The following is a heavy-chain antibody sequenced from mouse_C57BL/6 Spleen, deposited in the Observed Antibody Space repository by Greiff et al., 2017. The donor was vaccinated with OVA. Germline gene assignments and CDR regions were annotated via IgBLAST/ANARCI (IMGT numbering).Heavy chain of an antibody. CDR1: GFTFSNYW. Sequence: EVKVEESGGGLVQPGGSMKLSCVASGFTFSNYWMNWVRQSPEKGLEWVAQIRLKSDNYATHYAESVKGRFTISRDDSKSSVYLQMNNLRAEDTGIYYCTVYYGNYVAYWGQGTLVTVSA. V-gene: IGHV6-3*01. D-gene: IGHD2-1*01. CDR3: TVYYGNYVAY. J-gene: IGHJ3*01. CDR2: IRLKSDNYAT.